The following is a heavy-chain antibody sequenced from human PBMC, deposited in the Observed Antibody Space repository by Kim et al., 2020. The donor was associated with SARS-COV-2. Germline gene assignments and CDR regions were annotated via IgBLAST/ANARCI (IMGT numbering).Heavy chain of an antibody. D-gene: IGHD3-16*01. Sequence: TNYADSLKGRFTSSRNNSKNTLYLQRNSLRADDTALYYCAKDRPGGDAFDIWGQGTTVTVSS. J-gene: IGHJ3*02. CDR2: T. V-gene: IGHV3-23*01. CDR3: AKDRPGGDAFDI.